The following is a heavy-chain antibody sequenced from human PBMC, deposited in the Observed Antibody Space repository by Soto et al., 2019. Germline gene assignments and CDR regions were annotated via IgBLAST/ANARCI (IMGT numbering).Heavy chain of an antibody. V-gene: IGHV4-30-4*01. CDR1: GGSISSGDYY. Sequence: PSETLSLTCTVSGGSISSGDYYWSWIRQPPGKGLEWIGYIYYSGSTYYNPSLKSRVTISVDTSKNQFSLKLSSVTAADTAVYYCAKSAPRSYGSLQSYNWFDPWGQGTLVTVSS. J-gene: IGHJ5*02. CDR2: IYYSGST. D-gene: IGHD5-18*01. CDR3: AKSAPRSYGSLQSYNWFDP.